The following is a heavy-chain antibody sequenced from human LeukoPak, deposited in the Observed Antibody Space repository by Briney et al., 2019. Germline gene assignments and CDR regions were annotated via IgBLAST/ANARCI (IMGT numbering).Heavy chain of an antibody. Sequence: ASVKVFCKASGYTFTGYYMHWVRQAPGQGLEWMGRIDPNSGGTSYAQNFQGRVTMTRDTSISTAYMDLTRLTSDDTAVYYCARDASVSADYWGQGTLVTVSS. D-gene: IGHD5/OR15-5a*01. CDR3: ARDASVSADY. J-gene: IGHJ4*02. CDR2: IDPNSGGT. V-gene: IGHV1-2*06. CDR1: GYTFTGYY.